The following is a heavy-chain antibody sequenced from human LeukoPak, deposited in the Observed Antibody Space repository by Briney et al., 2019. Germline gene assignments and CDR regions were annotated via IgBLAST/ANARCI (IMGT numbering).Heavy chain of an antibody. CDR1: GFTFDDYA. D-gene: IGHD3-22*01. Sequence: PGRSLRLSCAASGFTFDDYAMHWVRQAPGKGLEWVSGISWNSGSIGYADSVKGRFTISRDNAKNSLYLQMNSLRAEDTAVYYCARCIIDSSGYYLVSSDAFDIWGQGTMVTVSS. CDR3: ARCIIDSSGYYLVSSDAFDI. V-gene: IGHV3-9*01. CDR2: ISWNSGSI. J-gene: IGHJ3*02.